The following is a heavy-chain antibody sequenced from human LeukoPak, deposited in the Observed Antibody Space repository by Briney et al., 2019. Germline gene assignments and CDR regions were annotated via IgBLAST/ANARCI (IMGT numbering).Heavy chain of an antibody. CDR2: ISSSSSYR. V-gene: IGHV3-21*01. CDR1: GFTFSSYS. CDR3: ARSFMIVVDVHPGRDAFDI. Sequence: GGSLRLSCAASGFTFSSYSMNWVRQAPGKGLEWVSSISSSSSYRYYADSVKGRFTISRDNAKNSLYLQMNSLRAEDTAVYYCARSFMIVVDVHPGRDAFDIWGQGTMVTVSS. D-gene: IGHD3-22*01. J-gene: IGHJ3*02.